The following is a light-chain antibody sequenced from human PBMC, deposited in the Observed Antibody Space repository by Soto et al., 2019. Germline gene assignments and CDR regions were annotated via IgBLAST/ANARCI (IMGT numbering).Light chain of an antibody. J-gene: IGKJ3*01. V-gene: IGKV1-39*01. CDR2: AAS. Sequence: DIQMTQSPSSVSASVGDRVTITCRASQIISSYLNWYQQKPGKAPKLLIYAASSLQSGVPSRFSGSGSGTDFTLTISSLQPEDFATYYCQQSYSTLTFGPGTKVDIK. CDR1: QIISSY. CDR3: QQSYSTLT.